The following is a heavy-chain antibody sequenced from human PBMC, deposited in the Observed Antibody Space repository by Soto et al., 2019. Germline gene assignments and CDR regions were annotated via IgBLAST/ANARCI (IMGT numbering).Heavy chain of an antibody. CDR2: ISYDGSNE. Sequence: QGQLMESGGGVVQPGRSLRLSCAASEFTFSSYFMHWVRQAPGKGLEWVAVISYDGSNEDYADSVKGRFTISRDNSKSTPYLQLNSLRSEDTAVYYCARELEKATPAVAFDLWGQGTMVTVSS. D-gene: IGHD1-1*01. CDR1: EFTFSSYF. J-gene: IGHJ3*01. CDR3: ARELEKATPAVAFDL. V-gene: IGHV3-30-3*01.